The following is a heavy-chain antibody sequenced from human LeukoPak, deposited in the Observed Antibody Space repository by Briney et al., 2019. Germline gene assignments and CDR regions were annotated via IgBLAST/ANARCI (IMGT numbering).Heavy chain of an antibody. V-gene: IGHV3-7*01. CDR2: IRGDGSLK. Sequence: GGSLRLSCAASDFTFSSYWMIWLRQAPGKGLEWVANIRGDGSLKYYLDSVKGRFTISRDNAKNSLFLQMDSLRAEDTAVYYCARDSYSNGYDSSGYYYGGAFDIWGQGTMVTVSS. CDR1: DFTFSSYW. CDR3: ARDSYSNGYDSSGYYYGGAFDI. D-gene: IGHD3-22*01. J-gene: IGHJ3*02.